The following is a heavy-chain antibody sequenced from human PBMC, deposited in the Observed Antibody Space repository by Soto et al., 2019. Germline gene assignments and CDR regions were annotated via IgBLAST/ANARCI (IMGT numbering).Heavy chain of an antibody. J-gene: IGHJ6*02. CDR3: ARSITGTYYYYYGMDV. D-gene: IGHD1-20*01. Sequence: SVKVSCKASGGTFSSYAISWVRQAPGQGLEWMGGIIPIFGTANYAQKFQGRVTITADESTSTAYMELSSLRSEDTAVYYCARSITGTYYYYYGMDVWGQGTTVTVSS. CDR2: IIPIFGTA. CDR1: GGTFSSYA. V-gene: IGHV1-69*13.